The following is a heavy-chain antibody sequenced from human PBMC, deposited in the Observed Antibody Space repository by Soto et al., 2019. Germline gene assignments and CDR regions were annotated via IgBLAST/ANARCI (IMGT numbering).Heavy chain of an antibody. V-gene: IGHV3-74*01. CDR1: GFTFSSYW. CDR3: ARDCYDSGGYLALFDS. Sequence: GGSLRLSCAASGFTFSSYWMHWVRQAPGKGLVWVSRIRGDGSVTFYADSVKGRFTISRDNAKNTLYLQMNSLRAEDTAVYYCARDCYDSGGYLALFDSWGQGTLVTVSS. D-gene: IGHD3-22*01. CDR2: IRGDGSVT. J-gene: IGHJ4*02.